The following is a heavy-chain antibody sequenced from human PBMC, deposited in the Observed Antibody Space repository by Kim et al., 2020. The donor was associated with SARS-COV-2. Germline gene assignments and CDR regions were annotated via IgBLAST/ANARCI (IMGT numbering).Heavy chain of an antibody. Sequence: AASVKGRFTISRDNSENTLYLQMNSLRAEDTAVYYCARENTYSSSSCVDYWGQGTLVTVSS. J-gene: IGHJ4*02. CDR3: ARENTYSSSSCVDY. D-gene: IGHD6-6*01. V-gene: IGHV3-33*01.